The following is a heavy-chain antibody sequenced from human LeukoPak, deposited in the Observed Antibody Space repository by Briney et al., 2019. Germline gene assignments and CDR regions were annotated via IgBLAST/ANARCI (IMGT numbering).Heavy chain of an antibody. J-gene: IGHJ4*02. V-gene: IGHV3-23*01. CDR3: ARGSLVHYYGSGSYRIRAGFDS. CDR1: GFTFSSYA. Sequence: PGGSLRLSCAASGFTFSSYAMSWVRQAPGKGLECISGFSGSGGSTYYADSVKGRFTISRDNSKNTLYLQMNSLRAEDTAVYYCARGSLVHYYGSGSYRIRAGFDSWGQGTLVTVSS. CDR2: FSGSGGST. D-gene: IGHD3-10*01.